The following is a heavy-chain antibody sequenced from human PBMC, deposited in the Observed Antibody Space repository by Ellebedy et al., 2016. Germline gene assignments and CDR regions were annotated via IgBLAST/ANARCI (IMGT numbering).Heavy chain of an antibody. CDR3: AKHETDGDYYFDL. V-gene: IGHV3-23*01. CDR1: GFTFKTYA. D-gene: IGHD2-21*01. CDR2: LSGGGPKT. Sequence: GGSLRLSXAASGFTFKTYAMSWVRQAPGEGLEWVSTLSGGGPKTYYADSVQGRFTISRDNSKSTLYLQMNSLRAEDTAVYYCAKHETDGDYYFDLWGRGTLVTVSS. J-gene: IGHJ2*01.